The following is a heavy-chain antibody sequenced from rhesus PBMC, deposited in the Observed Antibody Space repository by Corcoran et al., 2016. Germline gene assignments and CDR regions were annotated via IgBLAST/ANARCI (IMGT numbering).Heavy chain of an antibody. V-gene: IGHV3-100*01. Sequence: EVQLVESGGGLVQPGGSLRLSCVSLCFTFGIYVLHLVRQAPGKGLEWVSFINENGDFASYADSVKGRVTISRDNARNSLFLQMNSLRAEDTAVYSCTREIRGTAYFDFWGQGILVTVSS. J-gene: IGHJ4*01. CDR3: TREIRGTAYFDF. CDR1: CFTFGIYV. CDR2: INENGDFA. D-gene: IGHD1-1*01.